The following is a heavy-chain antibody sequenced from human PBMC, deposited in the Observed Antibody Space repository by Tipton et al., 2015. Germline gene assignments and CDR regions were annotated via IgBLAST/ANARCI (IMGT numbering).Heavy chain of an antibody. CDR3: ARVPFDYFDY. Sequence: TLSLTCTVSDGSLTSGRNYWSWIRQHPGKGLEWIGYIYYSGNTYYNPSLKSRVTISVDTSKSQFSLKLTSVTAADTAVYYCARVPFDYFDYWGQGILVTVSS. J-gene: IGHJ4*02. CDR1: DGSLTSGRNY. CDR2: IYYSGNT. V-gene: IGHV4-31*03.